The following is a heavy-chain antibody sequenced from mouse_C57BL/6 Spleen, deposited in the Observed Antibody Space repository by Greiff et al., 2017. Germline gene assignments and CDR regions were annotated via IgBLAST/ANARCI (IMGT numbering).Heavy chain of an antibody. V-gene: IGHV5-17*01. J-gene: IGHJ3*01. CDR2: ISSGSSTI. CDR3: ARNWDEAWFAY. Sequence: EVQLVESGGGLVQPGGSLKLSCAASGFTFSDYGMHWVRQAPEKGLEWVAYISSGSSTIYYADTVKGRFTISRDNAKNTLFLQMTSLRSEDTAMYYGARNWDEAWFAYWGQGTLVTVSA. CDR1: GFTFSDYG. D-gene: IGHD4-1*01.